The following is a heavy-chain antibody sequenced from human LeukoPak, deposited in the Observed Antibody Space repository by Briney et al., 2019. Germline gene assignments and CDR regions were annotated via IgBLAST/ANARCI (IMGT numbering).Heavy chain of an antibody. CDR2: IYYSGST. J-gene: IGHJ4*02. V-gene: IGHV4-59*01. CDR1: GGSISSYY. D-gene: IGHD1-14*01. Sequence: SETLSLTCTVSGGSISSYYWSWIRQPPGKGLEWIGYIYYSGSTNYNPSLKSRVTISVGTSKNQFSLKLSSVTAADTAVYYCARVAAVYPPYYFDYWGQGTLVTVSS. CDR3: ARVAAVYPPYYFDY.